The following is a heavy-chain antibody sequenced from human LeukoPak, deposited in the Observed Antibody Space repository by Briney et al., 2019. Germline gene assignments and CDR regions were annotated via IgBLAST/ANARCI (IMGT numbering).Heavy chain of an antibody. CDR3: ARDQGY. Sequence: SETLSLTCTVSGGSISSYYWSWIRQPPGKGLEWIGYIYYSGSPNYNPSLKSRVTISVDTSKNQFSLKLSSVTAADTAVYYCARDQGYWGQGTLVTVSS. CDR2: IYYSGSP. J-gene: IGHJ4*02. V-gene: IGHV4-59*01. CDR1: GGSISSYY.